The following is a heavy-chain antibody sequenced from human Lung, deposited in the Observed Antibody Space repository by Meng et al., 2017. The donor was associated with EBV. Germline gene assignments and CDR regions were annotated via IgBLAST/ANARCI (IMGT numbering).Heavy chain of an antibody. CDR2: INTSVGYT. D-gene: IGHD3-16*01. J-gene: IGHJ4*02. CDR3: ARASRVLGGFDY. CDR1: GGTFSSYA. Sequence: QVQLVQSGPEVKKPGSSVKVSCKASGGTFSSYAINWVRQAPGQGLEWMGIINTSVGYTSHAQKFQGRVTMTRDTSTSTVHMEVSSLRSADTAVYYCARASRVLGGFDYWGQGTLVTVSS. V-gene: IGHV1-46*01.